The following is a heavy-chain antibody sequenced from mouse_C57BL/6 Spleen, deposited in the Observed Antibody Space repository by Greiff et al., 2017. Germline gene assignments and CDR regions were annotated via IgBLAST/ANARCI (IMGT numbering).Heavy chain of an antibody. CDR1: GFSLTSYG. V-gene: IGHV2-2*01. Sequence: VKLMESGPGLVQPSQSLSITCTVSGFSLTSYGVHWVRQSPGKGLEWLGVIWSGGSTDYNAAFISRLSISKDKSKSQVFFKMNSLQADDTAIYYCARSYDYESAWFAYWGQGTLVTVSA. D-gene: IGHD2-4*01. J-gene: IGHJ3*01. CDR3: ARSYDYESAWFAY. CDR2: IWSGGST.